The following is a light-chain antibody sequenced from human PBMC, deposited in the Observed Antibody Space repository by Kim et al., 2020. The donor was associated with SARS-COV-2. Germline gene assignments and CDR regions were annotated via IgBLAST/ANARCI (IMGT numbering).Light chain of an antibody. V-gene: IGLV2-14*01. CDR2: EVG. J-gene: IGLJ1*01. Sequence: STTLSGPGPSIDVVGYRYFSCYQHHPGKAAKLVIYEVGNRPSGVSIRFSGSKSGNTASLTISGLQAEDEADYYCSSYIRGSTNYVFGTGTKVTVL. CDR3: SSYIRGSTNYV. CDR1: SIDVVGYRY.